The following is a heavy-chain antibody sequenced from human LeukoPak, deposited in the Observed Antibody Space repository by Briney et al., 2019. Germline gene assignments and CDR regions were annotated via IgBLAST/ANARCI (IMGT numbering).Heavy chain of an antibody. Sequence: GESLQISCKGSGYSFTSYWIGWVRQMPGKGLEWMGIIYPGDSDTRYSPSFQGQVTISADKSISTAYLQWSSLKASDTAMYYCARQGYSYGHRNDAFDIWGQGTMVTVSS. CDR1: GYSFTSYW. CDR2: IYPGDSDT. D-gene: IGHD5-18*01. J-gene: IGHJ3*02. V-gene: IGHV5-51*01. CDR3: ARQGYSYGHRNDAFDI.